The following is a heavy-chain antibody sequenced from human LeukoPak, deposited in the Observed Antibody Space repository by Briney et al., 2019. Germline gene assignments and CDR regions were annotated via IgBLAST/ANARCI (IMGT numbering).Heavy chain of an antibody. CDR3: ARAPEMFLGAFDI. J-gene: IGHJ3*02. V-gene: IGHV3-53*01. D-gene: IGHD5-24*01. CDR2: FYSGGKT. Sequence: GGSLRLSRAASGFTFSSSYMSWVRQAPGKGLEWVSVFYSGGKTYYTDSVKGRFTISRDNSKNTLYLQMNSLRAEDTAVYYCARAPEMFLGAFDIWGQGTMVTVSS. CDR1: GFTFSSSY.